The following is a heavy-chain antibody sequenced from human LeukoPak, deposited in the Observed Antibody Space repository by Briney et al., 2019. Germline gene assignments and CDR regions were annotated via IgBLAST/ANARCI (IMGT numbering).Heavy chain of an antibody. J-gene: IGHJ6*03. D-gene: IGHD5/OR15-5a*01. V-gene: IGHV4-34*01. Sequence: SETLSLTCAVLGESLSGRYWTWIRQPPGKRLQWIGQTNHRGIYNHKPSLNSRCTLSGDTSNNRFSLPLASVSATGTAVYFCARGHPIPGRSVSRYYYNYYMDVWGNGTTVTVSS. CDR2: TNHRGIY. CDR3: ARGHPIPGRSVSRYYYNYYMDV. CDR1: GESLSGRY.